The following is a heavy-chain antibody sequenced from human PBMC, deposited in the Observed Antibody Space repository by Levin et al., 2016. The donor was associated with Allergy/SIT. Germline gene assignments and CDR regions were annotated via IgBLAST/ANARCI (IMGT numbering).Heavy chain of an antibody. Sequence: WIRQPPGKGLVWVSRINSDGSSTYYADSVKGRFTISRDNSKNTLYLQMSSLRAEDTAVYYCVKGTIQLWLPGDYWGQGTLVTVSS. CDR3: VKGTIQLWLPGDY. V-gene: IGHV3-64D*08. CDR2: INSDGSST. D-gene: IGHD5-18*01. J-gene: IGHJ4*02.